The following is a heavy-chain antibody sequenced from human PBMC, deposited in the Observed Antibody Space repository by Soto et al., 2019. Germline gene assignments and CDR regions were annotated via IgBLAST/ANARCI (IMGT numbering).Heavy chain of an antibody. V-gene: IGHV3-23*01. CDR3: AGRITMVRGVIRARPAY. J-gene: IGHJ4*02. D-gene: IGHD3-10*01. CDR2: ISGSGGST. CDR1: GFTFSSYA. Sequence: GGSLRLSCAASGFTFSSYAMSWVRQAPGKGLEWVSAISGSGGSTYYADSVKGRFTISRDNSKNTLYLQMNSLRAEDTAVYYCAGRITMVRGVIRARPAYWGQGTLVTVSS.